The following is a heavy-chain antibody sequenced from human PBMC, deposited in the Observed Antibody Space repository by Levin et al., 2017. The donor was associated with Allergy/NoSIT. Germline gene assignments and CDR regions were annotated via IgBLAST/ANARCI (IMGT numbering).Heavy chain of an antibody. CDR3: ARGRPRFGVVIYYYYGMDV. Sequence: SVKVSCKASGGTFSSYAISWVRQAPGQGLEWMGGIIPIFGTANYAQKFQGRVTITADESTSTAYMELSSLRSEDTAVYYCARGRPRFGVVIYYYYGMDVWGQGTTVTVSS. CDR2: IIPIFGTA. CDR1: GGTFSSYA. V-gene: IGHV1-69*13. D-gene: IGHD3-3*01. J-gene: IGHJ6*02.